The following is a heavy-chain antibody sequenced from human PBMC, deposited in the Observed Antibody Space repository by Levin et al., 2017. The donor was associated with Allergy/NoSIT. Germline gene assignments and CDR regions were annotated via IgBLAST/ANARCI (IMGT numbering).Heavy chain of an antibody. V-gene: IGHV3-30*18. D-gene: IGHD3-10*01. CDR1: GFDFRSHG. CDR2: IAYDGSEK. CDR3: AKTYGSTDDALDF. Sequence: PGGSLRLSCAASGFDFRSHGMHWVRQAPGKGLEWVAVIAYDGSEKYTADSVKGRFSISRDNSKNMLYMQMNSLRGEDTAVYYCAKTYGSTDDALDFGGQGTMVTVSP. J-gene: IGHJ3*01.